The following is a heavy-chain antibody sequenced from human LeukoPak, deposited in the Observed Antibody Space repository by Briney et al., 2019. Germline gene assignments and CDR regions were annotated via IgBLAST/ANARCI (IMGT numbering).Heavy chain of an antibody. CDR2: IYYSGST. CDR3: ARGTLRYDILTGYYNGEFDY. J-gene: IGHJ4*02. Sequence: SETLSLTCSVSGASISSYYWNWNRQPPGKGLEWIGYIYYSGSTNYNPSLKSRVTISLDTSNSQFSLKMSSVTAADTAVYYCARGTLRYDILTGYYNGEFDYWGQGTLVTVSS. V-gene: IGHV4-59*01. D-gene: IGHD3-9*01. CDR1: GASISSYY.